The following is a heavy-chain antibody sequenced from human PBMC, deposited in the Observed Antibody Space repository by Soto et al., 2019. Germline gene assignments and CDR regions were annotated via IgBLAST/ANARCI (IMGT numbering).Heavy chain of an antibody. J-gene: IGHJ6*02. CDR1: GFAFGTYA. V-gene: IGHV3-23*01. CDR3: AKDHWAAYSGYAIRNDLDV. CDR2: ISSRGGST. Sequence: VQLLESGGGMVQPGGSLRLSCGASGFAFGTYAMNWVRQAPGKGLEWVSGISSRGGSTFYADSVQGRFIISRDNSKNTLYLQMASLRPEDTAVYYCAKDHWAAYSGYAIRNDLDVWGQGTTVTVSS. D-gene: IGHD5-12*01.